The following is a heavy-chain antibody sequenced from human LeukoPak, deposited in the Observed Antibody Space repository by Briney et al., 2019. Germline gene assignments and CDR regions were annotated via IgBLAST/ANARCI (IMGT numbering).Heavy chain of an antibody. Sequence: PSETLSLTCTVSGGSISSYYWSWIRQPPGKGLEWIGYIYYSGSTNYNPSLKSRVTISVDTSKNQFSLKLNSVTAADTAVYYCTRHDRTVTTIGAFDIWGQGTMVIVSS. CDR3: TRHDRTVTTIGAFDI. D-gene: IGHD4-17*01. CDR1: GGSISSYY. V-gene: IGHV4-59*08. J-gene: IGHJ3*02. CDR2: IYYSGST.